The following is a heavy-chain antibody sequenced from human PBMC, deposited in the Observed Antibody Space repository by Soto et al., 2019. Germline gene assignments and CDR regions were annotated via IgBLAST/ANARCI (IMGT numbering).Heavy chain of an antibody. CDR2: IYSGGST. J-gene: IGHJ2*01. CDR3: ARDRSGWNNHLLYFDL. Sequence: GGSLRLSCAASGFTVSINYMSWVRQAPGKGLEWVSVIYSGGSTYYADSVKGRFTISRHNSKNTLYLQMNSQRAEDTAVYYCARDRSGWNNHLLYFDLWGRGTLVTVSS. V-gene: IGHV3-53*04. CDR1: GFTVSINY. D-gene: IGHD6-19*01.